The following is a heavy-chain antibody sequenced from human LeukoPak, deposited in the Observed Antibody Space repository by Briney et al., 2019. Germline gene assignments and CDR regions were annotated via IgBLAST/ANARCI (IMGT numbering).Heavy chain of an antibody. CDR2: IRYDGSNK. V-gene: IGHV3-30*02. Sequence: GGSLGLSCAASGFTFSSYGMHWVRQAPGKGLEWVAFIRYDGSNKYYADSVKGRFTISRDNSKNTLYLQMNSLRAEDTAVYYCAKDDPNTYYYGSGSPDYWGQGTLVTVSS. CDR3: AKDDPNTYYYGSGSPDY. D-gene: IGHD3-10*01. CDR1: GFTFSSYG. J-gene: IGHJ4*02.